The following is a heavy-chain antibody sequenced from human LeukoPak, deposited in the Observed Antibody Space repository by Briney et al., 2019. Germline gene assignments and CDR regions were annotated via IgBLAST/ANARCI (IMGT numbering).Heavy chain of an antibody. CDR1: GGSISSSNYY. V-gene: IGHV4-39*01. CDR3: VSPRGFSYGYFDY. J-gene: IGHJ4*02. Sequence: PSETLSLTCTVSGGSISSSNYYWGWIRQPPGKGLVYIGSINYSGSTYYNPSLKSRVTVSVDTSENQFSLKLNSVTAADTAVYYCVSPRGFSYGYFDYWGQGTLVTVSS. D-gene: IGHD5-18*01. CDR2: INYSGST.